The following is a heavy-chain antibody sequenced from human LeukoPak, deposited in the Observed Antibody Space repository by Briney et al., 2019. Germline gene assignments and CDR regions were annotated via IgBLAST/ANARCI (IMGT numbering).Heavy chain of an antibody. CDR2: IYYSGST. CDR3: ARDNVVVTAGYYYYYGMDV. Sequence: SETLSLTCTVSGGSISSSSYYWGWIRQPPGKGLEWIGSIYYSGSTYYNPSLKSRVTISVDTSKNQFSLKLSSVTAADTAVYYCARDNVVVTAGYYYYYGMDVWGQGTTVTVSS. J-gene: IGHJ6*02. V-gene: IGHV4-39*07. D-gene: IGHD2-21*02. CDR1: GGSISSSSYY.